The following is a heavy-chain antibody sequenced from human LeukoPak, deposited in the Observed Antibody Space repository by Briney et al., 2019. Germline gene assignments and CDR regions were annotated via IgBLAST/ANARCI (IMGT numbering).Heavy chain of an antibody. CDR1: GFTFSRYG. CDR3: AKDHASGSYYNADAFDI. Sequence: GGSLRLSCEASGFTFSRYGMIWVRQAPGKGLEWVTNIGLDGSGRYYTGSVKGRFTVSRDNSKNTLYLQMSDLRAEDTAVYYCAKDHASGSYYNADAFDIWGQGAMVIVSS. V-gene: IGHV3-30*02. D-gene: IGHD3-10*01. J-gene: IGHJ3*02. CDR2: IGLDGSGR.